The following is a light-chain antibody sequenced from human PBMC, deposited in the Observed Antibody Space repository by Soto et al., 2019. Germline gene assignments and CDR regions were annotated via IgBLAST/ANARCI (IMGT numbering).Light chain of an antibody. CDR2: AAS. V-gene: IGKV1-9*01. CDR3: QQLNDYPLT. Sequence: DIQLTQSPSFLSASVGDRITITCRASQRIRGNLAWYQQKPGKAPKLLISAASSLQSGVPSRFSGSGSATEFTLTISCLQPEDFATYYCQQLNDYPLTFGGGTKVEIK. J-gene: IGKJ4*01. CDR1: QRIRGN.